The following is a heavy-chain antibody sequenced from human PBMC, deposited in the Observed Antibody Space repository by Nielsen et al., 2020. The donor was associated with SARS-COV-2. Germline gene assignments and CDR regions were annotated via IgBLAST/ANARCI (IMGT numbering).Heavy chain of an antibody. CDR1: GYTFTDYY. CDR2: ISPHNAAT. D-gene: IGHD6-13*01. J-gene: IGHJ4*02. V-gene: IGHV1-2*06. Sequence: ASVKVSCKASGYTFTDYYILWVRQAPGQGLEWVGRISPHNAATNYAHKFQGRVTMTSDTSVTTASMELRSLRSDDTAVYYCARAITGRAAVTELDYWGQGTLVTVSS. CDR3: ARAITGRAAVTELDY.